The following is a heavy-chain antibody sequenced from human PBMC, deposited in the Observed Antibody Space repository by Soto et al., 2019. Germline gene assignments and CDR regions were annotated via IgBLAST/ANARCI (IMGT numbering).Heavy chain of an antibody. CDR3: AKGGSAALIAPSGRDNWFDP. D-gene: IGHD6-13*01. V-gene: IGHV3-9*01. Sequence: QSGGSLRLSCAASGFAFDDYVMHRVRQPPGRGLEWVSGITWNGGTIRYVDSVKGRFTISRDNAENSLYLQMNSLRPEDTAVYYCAKGGSAALIAPSGRDNWFDPWGQGTQVTVSS. J-gene: IGHJ5*02. CDR2: ITWNGGTI. CDR1: GFAFDDYV.